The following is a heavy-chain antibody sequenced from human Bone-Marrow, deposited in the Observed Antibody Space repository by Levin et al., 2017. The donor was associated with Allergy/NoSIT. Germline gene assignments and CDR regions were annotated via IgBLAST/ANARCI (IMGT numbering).Heavy chain of an antibody. CDR1: GFTFSTYS. CDR2: ISSGSTHM. CDR3: ARDVPGATADAINI. D-gene: IGHD2-2*01. V-gene: IGHV3-21*01. Sequence: GGSLRLSCAASGFTFSTYSMNWVRQTPGKGLEWVSSISSGSTHMYYADSVKGRFTISRDNAKTSLYLQMNSLRAEDTALYYCARDVPGATADAINIWGQGTMVIVSS. J-gene: IGHJ3*02.